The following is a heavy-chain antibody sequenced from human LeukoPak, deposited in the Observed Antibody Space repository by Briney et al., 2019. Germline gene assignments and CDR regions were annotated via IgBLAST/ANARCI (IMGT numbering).Heavy chain of an antibody. CDR1: GFTLSSYW. Sequence: GGSLRLSCAASGFTLSSYWMHWVRQALGKGLVWVSRINSDGSDTIYGDSVKGRFIISRDNAKNTLYLQMDSLRAEDTAVYYCARDLSRRVFTDYWGQGTLVTVSS. V-gene: IGHV3-74*01. J-gene: IGHJ4*02. CDR2: INSDGSDT. CDR3: ARDLSRRVFTDY.